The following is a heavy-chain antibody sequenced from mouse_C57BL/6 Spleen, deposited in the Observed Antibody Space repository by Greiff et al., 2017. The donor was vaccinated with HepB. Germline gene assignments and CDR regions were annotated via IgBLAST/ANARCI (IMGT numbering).Heavy chain of an antibody. CDR3: ASSQYYGSSYWFAY. D-gene: IGHD1-1*01. J-gene: IGHJ3*01. CDR1: GYTFTSYW. CDR2: IDPSDSET. V-gene: IGHV1-52*01. Sequence: QVQLQQPGAELVRPGSSVKLSCKASGYTFTSYWMHWVKQRPIQGLEWIGNIDPSDSETHYNQKFKDKATLTVDKSSSTAYMQLSSLTSEDSAVYYCASSQYYGSSYWFAYWGQGTLVTVSA.